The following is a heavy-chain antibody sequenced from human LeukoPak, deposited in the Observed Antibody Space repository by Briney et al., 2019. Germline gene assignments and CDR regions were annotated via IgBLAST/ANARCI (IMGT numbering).Heavy chain of an antibody. CDR1: GGSISSYY. Sequence: PSETLSLTCTVSGGSISSYYWSWIRQSPGKGLECIGYIYYSGSTNYNPSLKSRVTISVDTSKNQFSLKLSSVTAADTAVYYCARHRLVGADAFDIWGQGTMVTVSS. D-gene: IGHD1-26*01. CDR3: ARHRLVGADAFDI. V-gene: IGHV4-59*08. CDR2: IYYSGST. J-gene: IGHJ3*02.